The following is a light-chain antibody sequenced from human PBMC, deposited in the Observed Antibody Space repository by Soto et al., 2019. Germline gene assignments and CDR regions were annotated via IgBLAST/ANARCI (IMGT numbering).Light chain of an antibody. CDR3: QQRSNWPLT. V-gene: IGKV3D-20*02. Sequence: EIVLTQSPGTLSLSPGERATLSCRASQSVTSSYLAWYQQTPGQAPRLLMYEAPSRATGIPARFSGSGSGTDFTLTISSLEPEDFAVYYCQQRSNWPLTCGGGTKGDIK. J-gene: IGKJ4*01. CDR1: QSVTSSY. CDR2: EAP.